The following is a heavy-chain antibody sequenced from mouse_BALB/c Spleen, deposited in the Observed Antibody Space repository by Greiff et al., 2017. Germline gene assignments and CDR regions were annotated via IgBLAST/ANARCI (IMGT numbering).Heavy chain of an antibody. J-gene: IGHJ3*01. CDR2: ISDGGSYT. D-gene: IGHD4-1*01. Sequence: DVMLVESGGGLVKPGGSLKLSCAASGFTFSDYYMYWVRQTPEKRLEWVATISDGGSYTYYPDSVKGRFTISRDNAKNNLYLQMSSLKSEDTAMYYCARDPNWAFAYWGQGTLVTVSA. CDR1: GFTFSDYY. V-gene: IGHV5-4*02. CDR3: ARDPNWAFAY.